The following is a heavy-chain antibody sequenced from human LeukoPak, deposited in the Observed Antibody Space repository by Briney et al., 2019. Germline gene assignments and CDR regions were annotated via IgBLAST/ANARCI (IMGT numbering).Heavy chain of an antibody. J-gene: IGHJ6*02. CDR3: ARDVVVPAAIRYYYYGMDV. CDR2: IYYSGST. D-gene: IGHD2-2*01. CDR1: GGSISSYY. Sequence: SETLSLTCSVSGGSISSYYWSWIRQPPGMGLEWIGYIYYSGSTNYNPSLKSRVTMSVDTSKNQFSLKLSSVTAADTAVYYCARDVVVPAAIRYYYYGMDVWGQGTTVTVSS. V-gene: IGHV4-59*12.